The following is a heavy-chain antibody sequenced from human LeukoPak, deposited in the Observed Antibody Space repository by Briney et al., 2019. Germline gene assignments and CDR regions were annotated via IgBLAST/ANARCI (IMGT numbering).Heavy chain of an antibody. CDR2: MNPHSGTT. J-gene: IGHJ4*02. CDR3: ATIISGSYYY. Sequence: ASVKVSCKASGYSFSSYDINWVRQATGQGLEWMGWMNPHSGTTGYAQKFQGRVTMTRDASITTAYMDLSSLRSEDTAIYYCATIISGSYYYWGQGTLVTVSS. CDR1: GYSFSSYD. V-gene: IGHV1-8*01. D-gene: IGHD1-26*01.